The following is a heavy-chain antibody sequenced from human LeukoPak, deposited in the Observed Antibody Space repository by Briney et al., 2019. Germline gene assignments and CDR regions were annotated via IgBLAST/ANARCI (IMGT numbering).Heavy chain of an antibody. Sequence: PGGSLRLSCAASGFTFSTSWMIWVRQAPGKGLEWLANIKEDGSEKYYVDSVKGRFTISRDNAKNSLYLQMNSLRAEDTAVYYCASGYYSGWYIPYYWGQGTLVTVSS. CDR2: IKEDGSEK. V-gene: IGHV3-7*01. D-gene: IGHD6-19*01. J-gene: IGHJ4*02. CDR1: GFTFSTSW. CDR3: ASGYYSGWYIPYY.